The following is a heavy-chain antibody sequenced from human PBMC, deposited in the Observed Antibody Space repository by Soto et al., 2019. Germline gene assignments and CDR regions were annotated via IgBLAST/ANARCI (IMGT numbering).Heavy chain of an antibody. Sequence: PSETLSLTCAVYGGSFSGYYWSWIRQPPGKGLEWIGKINHSGSTNYNPSLKSRVTISVDTSKNQFSLKLSSVTAADTAVYYCAGTRVKYYDILTGYSVAFDIWGQGTMLTVSS. J-gene: IGHJ3*02. CDR3: AGTRVKYYDILTGYSVAFDI. D-gene: IGHD3-9*01. CDR2: INHSGST. V-gene: IGHV4-34*01. CDR1: GGSFSGYY.